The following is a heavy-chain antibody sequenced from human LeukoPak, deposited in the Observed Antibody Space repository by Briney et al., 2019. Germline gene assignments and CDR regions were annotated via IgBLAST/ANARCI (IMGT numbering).Heavy chain of an antibody. J-gene: IGHJ4*02. CDR3: ARGLQTYYYDSSGYYRGGIDY. D-gene: IGHD3-22*01. CDR2: INHSGST. CDR1: GGSFSGYY. Sequence: SETLSLTCAVYGGSFSGYYWSWIRQPPGKGLEWIGEINHSGSTNYNPSLKSRVTISVDTSKNQFSLKLSSVTAADTAVYYCARGLQTYYYDSSGYYRGGIDYWGQGTLVTVSS. V-gene: IGHV4-34*01.